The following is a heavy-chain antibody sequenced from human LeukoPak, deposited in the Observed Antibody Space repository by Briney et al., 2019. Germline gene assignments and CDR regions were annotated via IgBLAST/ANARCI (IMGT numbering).Heavy chain of an antibody. D-gene: IGHD3-10*01. V-gene: IGHV4-59*01. CDR3: ARDGAYYYYGMDV. J-gene: IGHJ6*02. CDR1: GGSISSYY. CDR2: IYYSGST. Sequence: PSETLSLTCTVSGGSISSYYWSWIRQPPGKGLEWIGYIYYSGSTNYNPSLKSQVTISVDTSKSQFSLKLSSVTAADTAVYYCARDGAYYYYGMDVWGQGTTVTVSS.